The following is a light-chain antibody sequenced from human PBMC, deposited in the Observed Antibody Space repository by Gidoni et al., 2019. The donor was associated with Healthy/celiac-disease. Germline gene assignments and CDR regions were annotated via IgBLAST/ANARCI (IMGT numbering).Light chain of an antibody. V-gene: IGKV3-11*01. CDR2: DAS. CDR1: QSVSSY. Sequence: EIVLTQSPATLSLSPGERATLSCRASQSVSSYLAWYQQKPGQAPRLLIYDASNRATGIPGRFSGSGSGTDFTLTISSLEPEDFAVYYCQQRSNWPLFGGGTKVEIK. J-gene: IGKJ4*01. CDR3: QQRSNWPL.